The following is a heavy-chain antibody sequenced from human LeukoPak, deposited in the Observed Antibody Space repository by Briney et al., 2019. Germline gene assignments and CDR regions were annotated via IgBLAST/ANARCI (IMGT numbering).Heavy chain of an antibody. V-gene: IGHV3-7*03. CDR1: GFTFSTYW. J-gene: IGHJ4*02. CDR2: IKEDGSEK. CDR3: ARRGGILNGYYDY. Sequence: GGSLRLSCAPSGFTFSTYWMSWVPPAPGKGLGWVANIKEDGSEKYYVDSVKGRFTISRDNAKNSLYLQMNSLRAEDTAVYYCARRGGILNGYYDYWGQGTLVTVSS. D-gene: IGHD3-9*01.